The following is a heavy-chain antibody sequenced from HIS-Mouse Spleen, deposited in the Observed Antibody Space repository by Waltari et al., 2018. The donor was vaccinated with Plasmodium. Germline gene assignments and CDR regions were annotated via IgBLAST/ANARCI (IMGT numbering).Heavy chain of an antibody. CDR2: IYYSGST. Sequence: QLQLQESGPGLVKPSETLSLTCTVSGGSISSSSYYLGWNRQPPGKGLEVIGRIYYSGSTYDNPALKSRVTISVDTSKNQFSLKLSSVTAADSAVYYCARDRITGTSYFDYWGQGTLVTVSS. V-gene: IGHV4-39*07. J-gene: IGHJ4*02. CDR3: ARDRITGTSYFDY. CDR1: GGSISSSSYY. D-gene: IGHD1-7*01.